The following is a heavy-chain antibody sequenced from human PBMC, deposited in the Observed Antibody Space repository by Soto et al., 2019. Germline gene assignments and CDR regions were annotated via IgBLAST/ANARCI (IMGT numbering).Heavy chain of an antibody. CDR2: ISGSDDST. CDR1: GFTFSSYA. J-gene: IGHJ4*02. CDR3: AKRSSSFTFDY. V-gene: IGHV3-23*01. Sequence: PGGSLRLSCAASGFTFSSYAMSWVRQAPGKGLEWVSVISGSDDSTYYAESVKGRFTISRDNSKNTLYLQMNSLRAEDTAVYYCAKRSSSFTFDYWGQGTLVTVSS. D-gene: IGHD6-6*01.